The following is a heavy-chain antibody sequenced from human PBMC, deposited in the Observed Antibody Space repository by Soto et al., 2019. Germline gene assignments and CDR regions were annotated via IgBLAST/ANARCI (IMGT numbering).Heavy chain of an antibody. CDR2: IYYSVST. Sequence: SETLSLTCTVSGGSISSGGYYCSWIRQHPGKGLEWIGYIYYSVSTYYNPSLKSRVTISVDTSKNQCSLKLGSVTAADTAVYYCARAGSGLRRTDYYYGMDVWGQGTTVT. D-gene: IGHD3-10*01. V-gene: IGHV4-31*03. CDR1: GGSISSGGYY. CDR3: ARAGSGLRRTDYYYGMDV. J-gene: IGHJ6*02.